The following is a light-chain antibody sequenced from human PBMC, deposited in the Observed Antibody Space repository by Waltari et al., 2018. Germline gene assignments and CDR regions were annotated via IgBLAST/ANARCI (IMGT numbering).Light chain of an antibody. J-gene: IGLJ2*01. CDR3: HSRDASGVGGS. V-gene: IGLV3-21*01. CDR2: YDN. CDR1: NIESKS. Sequence: SYVLTQPPSVSVAPGETARITCGGNNIESKSVHWYRQRPGQAPVVVISYDNDRAAGIPERFSGSSSDNTAVLTITGAQAEDEASYYCHSRDASGVGGSFGGGTKLTVL.